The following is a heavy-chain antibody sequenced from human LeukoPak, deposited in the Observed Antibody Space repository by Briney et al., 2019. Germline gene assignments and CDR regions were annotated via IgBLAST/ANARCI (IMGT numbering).Heavy chain of an antibody. V-gene: IGHV6-1*01. CDR3: ARLTEDSSGYLDY. J-gene: IGHJ4*02. Sequence: SQTLSLTCAISGDSVSTNNAGWNWIRQSPSRGLEWLGRTYYSSNWYKDYAVSVISRITINPDTSKNQFSLQLNSVPPEDTAVYYCARLTEDSSGYLDYWGQGTLVTVSS. D-gene: IGHD3-22*01. CDR2: TYYSSNWYK. CDR1: GDSVSTNNAG.